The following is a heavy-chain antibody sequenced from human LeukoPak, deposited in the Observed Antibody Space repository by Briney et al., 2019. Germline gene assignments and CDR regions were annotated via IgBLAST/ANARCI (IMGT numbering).Heavy chain of an antibody. CDR1: GGSFSGYY. CDR2: INHSGST. Sequence: PSETLSLTCAVYGGSFSGYYWSWIRQPPGKGLEWIGEINHSGSTNYNPSLKSRVTISVDTSKNQFSLKLSSVTAADTAVYYCARDGKAGSDAFDIWGQGTMVTVSS. D-gene: IGHD6-19*01. V-gene: IGHV4-34*01. CDR3: ARDGKAGSDAFDI. J-gene: IGHJ3*02.